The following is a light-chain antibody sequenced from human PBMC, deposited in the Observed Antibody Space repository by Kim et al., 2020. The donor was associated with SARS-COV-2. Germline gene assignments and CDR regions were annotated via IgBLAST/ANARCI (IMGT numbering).Light chain of an antibody. CDR1: QSVSSSY. CDR3: QQYGSSPYT. CDR2: DAS. V-gene: IGKV3-20*01. J-gene: IGKJ2*01. Sequence: EIVLTQSPGTLSLSPGERATLSCRASQSVSSSYLAWYQQRPGQAPRLVMYDASSRATGIPDRFSGSGSGTDFTLTIRTLEPEDVAVYYCQQYGSSPYTFGQGTKLEI.